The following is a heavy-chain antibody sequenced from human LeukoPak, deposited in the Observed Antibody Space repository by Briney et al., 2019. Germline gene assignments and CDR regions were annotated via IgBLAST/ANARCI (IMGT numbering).Heavy chain of an antibody. Sequence: PGGSLRLSCAAAGFTFSNYAMTWVRPAPGRGLEWVSSISGSGGSTYYADSVKGRFTISRDNSKNTLYLQMYSLRAEDTAVYYCAKVEGASKASVYWGQGALVTVSS. CDR3: AKVEGASKASVY. D-gene: IGHD1-1*01. V-gene: IGHV3-23*01. J-gene: IGHJ4*02. CDR2: ISGSGGST. CDR1: GFTFSNYA.